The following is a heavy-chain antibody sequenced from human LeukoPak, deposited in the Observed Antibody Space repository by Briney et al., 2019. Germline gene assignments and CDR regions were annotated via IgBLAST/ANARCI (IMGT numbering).Heavy chain of an antibody. V-gene: IGHV4-34*01. Sequence: GSLRLSCAASGFTFSDHHMDWIRQPPGKGLEWIGEVNYSGGTNYNPSLQSRVIVSIDTSKNQFSLRLSAVTAADTAVYYCARAASGGLLGDSWGQGTLVTVSS. D-gene: IGHD3-16*02. CDR3: ARAASGGLLGDS. CDR2: VNYSGGT. J-gene: IGHJ4*02. CDR1: GFTFSDHH.